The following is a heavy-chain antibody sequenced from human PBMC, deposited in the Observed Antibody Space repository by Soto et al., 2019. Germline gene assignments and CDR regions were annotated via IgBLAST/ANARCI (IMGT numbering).Heavy chain of an antibody. V-gene: IGHV3-21*06. CDR1: GFTFPRYS. CDR2: ISSTTNYI. J-gene: IGHJ4*02. CDR3: ARESEDLTSNFDY. Sequence: LRLSCAASGFTFPRYSMNWVRQAPGKGLEWVSSISSTTNYIYYGDSMKGRFTISRDNAKNSLYLEMNSLRAEDTAVYYCARESEDLTSNFDYWGQGTLVTVSS.